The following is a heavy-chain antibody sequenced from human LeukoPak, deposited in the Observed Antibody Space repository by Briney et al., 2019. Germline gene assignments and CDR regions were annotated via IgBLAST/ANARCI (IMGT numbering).Heavy chain of an antibody. CDR3: ARDGDVLSGYYGMDV. J-gene: IGHJ6*02. Sequence: SQTLSLTCTVSGGSISSGGYYWSWIRQHPGKGLEWIGYIYYSGSTYYNPSLKSRVTISVDTSKNQFSLKLSSVTAADTAVYYCARDGDVLSGYYGMDVWGQGTTVTVSS. CDR1: GGSISSGGYY. D-gene: IGHD4-17*01. CDR2: IYYSGST. V-gene: IGHV4-31*03.